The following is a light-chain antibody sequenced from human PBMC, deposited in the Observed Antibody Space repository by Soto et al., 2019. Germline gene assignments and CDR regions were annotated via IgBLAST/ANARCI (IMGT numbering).Light chain of an antibody. V-gene: IGLV2-11*01. Sequence: QSVLTQPRSVSGSPGQSVTISCTGTSSDVGGYNYVSWYLQHPGKAPKVMIYDVSKRPSGVPDRFSGSKSGNTASLTISGLQSEDEADYYYCSFAGNYIYVFGTGTKLTVL. J-gene: IGLJ1*01. CDR1: SSDVGGYNY. CDR2: DVS. CDR3: CSFAGNYIYV.